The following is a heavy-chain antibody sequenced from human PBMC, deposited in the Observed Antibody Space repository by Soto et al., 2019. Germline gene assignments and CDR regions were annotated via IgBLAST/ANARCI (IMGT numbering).Heavy chain of an antibody. CDR1: GGSINTYY. J-gene: IGHJ4*01. CDR2: VYTTGST. Sequence: PSETLCLTCTFTGGSINTYYWSWFRQSAGKGLELIGRVYTTGSTNYNPSLKSRVTISVDTSRNQFSLSLRYVTDADTAVYYCVRDFNFIFD. CDR3: VRDFNFIFD. D-gene: IGHD1-1*01. V-gene: IGHV4-4*07.